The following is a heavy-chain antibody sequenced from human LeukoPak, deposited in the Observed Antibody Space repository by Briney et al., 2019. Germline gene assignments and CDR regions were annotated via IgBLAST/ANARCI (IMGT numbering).Heavy chain of an antibody. J-gene: IGHJ6*02. CDR2: ISGSGGST. D-gene: IGHD4-17*01. Sequence: PGGSLRLSCAASGFTFSCYAMSWVRQAPGKGLEWVSAISGSGGSTYYADSVKGRFTISRDNSKNTLYLQMNSLRAEDTAVHYCAKGSVTKGPYYYGMDVWGQGTTVTVSS. V-gene: IGHV3-23*01. CDR3: AKGSVTKGPYYYGMDV. CDR1: GFTFSCYA.